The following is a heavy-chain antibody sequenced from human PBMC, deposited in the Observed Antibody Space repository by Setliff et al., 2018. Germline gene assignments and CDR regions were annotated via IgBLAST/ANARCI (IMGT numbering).Heavy chain of an antibody. J-gene: IGHJ3*02. Sequence: SVKVSCKASGGTFSSYAISWVRQAPGQGLEWMGGIVPIFGTANYAQKLQGRVTMTTDTSTSTAYMELRSLRSDDTAVYYCARDRGWELLVAFDIWGQGTMVTVSS. D-gene: IGHD1-26*01. CDR2: IVPIFGTA. V-gene: IGHV1-69*05. CDR1: GGTFSSYA. CDR3: ARDRGWELLVAFDI.